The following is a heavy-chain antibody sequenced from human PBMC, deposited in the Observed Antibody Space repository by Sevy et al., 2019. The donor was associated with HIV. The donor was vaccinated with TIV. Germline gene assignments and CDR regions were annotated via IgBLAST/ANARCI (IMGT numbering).Heavy chain of an antibody. Sequence: GGSLRLSCAASGLSFSSFGMSWVRQAPGKGPEWVSGISGSGINTYHADPVKDRFIISRDNSNNTVFLEMNRLRAEDTAVYYCAKDGYSSSWPYYLDSWGQGTLVTVSS. CDR2: ISGSGINT. V-gene: IGHV3-23*01. D-gene: IGHD2-2*03. CDR3: AKDGYSSSWPYYLDS. CDR1: GLSFSSFG. J-gene: IGHJ4*02.